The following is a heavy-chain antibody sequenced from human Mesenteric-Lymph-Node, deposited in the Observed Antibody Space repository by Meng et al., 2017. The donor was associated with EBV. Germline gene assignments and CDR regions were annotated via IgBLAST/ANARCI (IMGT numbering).Heavy chain of an antibody. Sequence: GQHGPSGAGVKKPWASVKVSCKASGYTFSAHCISWVRQAPGQGLEWMGWISGYDAKTNYAPTLQDRVAMTTDTPTSTAYMELRSLRSDDTAVYYCAKGDGMAFFWGQGTLVTVFS. D-gene: IGHD1-14*01. CDR3: AKGDGMAFF. J-gene: IGHJ4*02. CDR2: ISGYDAKT. V-gene: IGHV1-18*01. CDR1: GYTFSAHC.